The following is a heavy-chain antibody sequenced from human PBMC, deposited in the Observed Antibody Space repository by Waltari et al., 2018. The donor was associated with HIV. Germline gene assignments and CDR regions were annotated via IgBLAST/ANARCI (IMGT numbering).Heavy chain of an antibody. CDR1: GGSISSSSYY. D-gene: IGHD3-3*01. CDR3: ATLALYHDFWSGRHFDY. Sequence: QLQPQESGPGLVKPSETLSLTCTVSGGSISSSSYYWGWIRQPPGKGLEWIGSIYYSGSTYYNPSLKSRVTISVDTSKNQFSLKLSSVTAADTAVYYCATLALYHDFWSGRHFDYWGQGTLVTVSS. J-gene: IGHJ4*02. CDR2: IYYSGST. V-gene: IGHV4-39*01.